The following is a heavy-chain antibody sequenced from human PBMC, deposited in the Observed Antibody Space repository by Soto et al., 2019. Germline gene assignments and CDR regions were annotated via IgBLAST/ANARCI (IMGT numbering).Heavy chain of an antibody. D-gene: IGHD2-15*01. CDR3: ARGWSSVDHAFDI. Sequence: QVQLVQSGAEVQKPGSSVNVSCKASGGTFSSYTISWVRQAPGQGLEWMGRIIPILGIANYAQKFQGRVTITADKSTSTAYMELSSLRSEDTAVYYCARGWSSVDHAFDIWGQGTMVTVSS. J-gene: IGHJ3*02. CDR2: IIPILGIA. V-gene: IGHV1-69*02. CDR1: GGTFSSYT.